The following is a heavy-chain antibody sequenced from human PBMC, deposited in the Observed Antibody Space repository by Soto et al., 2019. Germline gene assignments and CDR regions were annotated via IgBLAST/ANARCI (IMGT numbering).Heavy chain of an antibody. Sequence: QLQLQESGPGLVKPSETLSLTCTVSGGSISSSSYYWGWIRQPPGKGLEWIGSIYYSGSTYYNPSLKGRVTMSVDTTKYQFSLKLISVTAADTAVYYCARRLEYYFDYWGQGTLVTVSS. CDR2: IYYSGST. J-gene: IGHJ4*02. CDR1: GGSISSSSYY. V-gene: IGHV4-39*01. CDR3: ARRLEYYFDY.